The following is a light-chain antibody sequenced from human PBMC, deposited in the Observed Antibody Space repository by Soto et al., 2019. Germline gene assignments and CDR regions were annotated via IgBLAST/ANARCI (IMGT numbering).Light chain of an antibody. J-gene: IGKJ3*01. V-gene: IGKV3-20*01. Sequence: EIVLTQSPGTLSLSPGERATLSCRASQSVSSDYLAWFQQKPGQAPRLLIYGASSRATGIPDRFSGSGSGTDFTLTISRLEPEDVAVYYCQQFGSAPPVTFGPGTRVDIK. CDR1: QSVSSDY. CDR3: QQFGSAPPVT. CDR2: GAS.